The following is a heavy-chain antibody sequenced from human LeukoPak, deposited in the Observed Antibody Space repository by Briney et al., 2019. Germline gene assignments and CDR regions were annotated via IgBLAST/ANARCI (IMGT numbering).Heavy chain of an antibody. CDR1: GGSISSSSYY. CDR2: IYYSGST. D-gene: IGHD3-10*01. Sequence: SETLSLTCTVSGGSISSSSYYWGWIRQPPGKGLEWIGSIYYSGSTYYNPSLKSRVTISVDTSKNQFSLKLSSVTAADTAVYYCARDQVLLWFGESGPYYFDYWGQGTLVTVSS. J-gene: IGHJ4*02. V-gene: IGHV4-39*07. CDR3: ARDQVLLWFGESGPYYFDY.